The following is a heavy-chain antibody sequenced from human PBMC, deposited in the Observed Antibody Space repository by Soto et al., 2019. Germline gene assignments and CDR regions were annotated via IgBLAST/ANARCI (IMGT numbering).Heavy chain of an antibody. Sequence: GGSLRLSCAASGFTVSSNYMSWVRQAPGKGLEWVSVIYSGGSTYYADSVKGRFTISRHNSKNTLYLQMNSLRAEDTAVYYCARSLAAAGTYYYYMDVWGKGTTVNVSS. CDR1: GFTVSSNY. J-gene: IGHJ6*03. D-gene: IGHD6-13*01. V-gene: IGHV3-53*04. CDR3: ARSLAAAGTYYYYMDV. CDR2: IYSGGST.